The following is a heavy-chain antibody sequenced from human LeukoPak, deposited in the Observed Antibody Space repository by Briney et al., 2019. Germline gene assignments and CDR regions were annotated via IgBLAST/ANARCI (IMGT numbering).Heavy chain of an antibody. CDR1: GFTFSSYG. D-gene: IGHD3-9*01. CDR3: AKGPVRGSLGILTGYAFDY. CDR2: ISGSGGST. Sequence: GGSLRLSCAASGFTFSSYGMSWVRQAPGKGLEWVSAISGSGGSTYYADSVKGRFTISRDNSKNTLYLQMNSLRVEDTAVYYCAKGPVRGSLGILTGYAFDYWGQGTLVTVSS. J-gene: IGHJ4*02. V-gene: IGHV3-23*01.